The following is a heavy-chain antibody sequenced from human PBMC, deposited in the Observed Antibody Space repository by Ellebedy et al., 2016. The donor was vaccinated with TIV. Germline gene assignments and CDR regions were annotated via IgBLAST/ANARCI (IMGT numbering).Heavy chain of an antibody. CDR1: GYTFTSYC. J-gene: IGHJ4*02. CDR3: VRDLSTADYRDY. Sequence: ASVKVSCKASGYTFTSYCIYWVRQAPGQGLEWMGVINPIGGSTTYAQKFQGRVAMTRDTSTSTVYMELSSLRSEDTAVYYCVRDLSTADYRDYWGQGTLVTVSS. CDR2: INPIGGST. D-gene: IGHD4-11*01. V-gene: IGHV1-46*01.